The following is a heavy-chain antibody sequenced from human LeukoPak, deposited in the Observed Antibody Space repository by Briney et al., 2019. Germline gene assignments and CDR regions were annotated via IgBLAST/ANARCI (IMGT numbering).Heavy chain of an antibody. V-gene: IGHV3-48*02. J-gene: IGHJ3*02. D-gene: IGHD3-22*01. Sequence: GGTLRLFCAAPGFTFRTYAMHCARQAPGKGLESASNISSNSSTIYYADSVKGRFTISRDNAKNSLYLQMNSLRDEDTAVYYCARAAPYYYDSSGYSAFDSWGQGTMVTVSA. CDR2: ISSNSSTI. CDR3: ARAAPYYYDSSGYSAFDS. CDR1: GFTFRTYA.